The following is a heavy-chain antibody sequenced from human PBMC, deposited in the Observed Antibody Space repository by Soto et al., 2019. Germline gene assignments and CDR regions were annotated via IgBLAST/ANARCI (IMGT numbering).Heavy chain of an antibody. D-gene: IGHD5-18*01. CDR1: GFTFSRFA. Sequence: PGGSLRPSCAASGFTFSRFAMNWVRQAPGKGLEWVSSISGGSSYINYADSVQGRFTISRDNAENSLYLQINSLRAEDTAVYFCARAASGYSYGYGNYWGQGILVTVSS. V-gene: IGHV3-21*01. CDR2: ISGGSSYI. CDR3: ARAASGYSYGYGNY. J-gene: IGHJ4*02.